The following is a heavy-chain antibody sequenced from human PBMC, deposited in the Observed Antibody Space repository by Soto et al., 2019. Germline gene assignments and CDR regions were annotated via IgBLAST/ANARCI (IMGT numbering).Heavy chain of an antibody. Sequence: QVQLQQWGAGMLKPSETLSLTCAVYGGSISGYYWSWIRRPPGKGLEWIGEINHSGSTNYNPSLKSRVTISVDTSKNQFSLKLSSVTAADTAVYYCARHRRYYYGSGSYSPWGQGTLVTVSS. D-gene: IGHD3-10*01. CDR2: INHSGST. CDR3: ARHRRYYYGSGSYSP. V-gene: IGHV4-34*01. J-gene: IGHJ5*02. CDR1: GGSISGYY.